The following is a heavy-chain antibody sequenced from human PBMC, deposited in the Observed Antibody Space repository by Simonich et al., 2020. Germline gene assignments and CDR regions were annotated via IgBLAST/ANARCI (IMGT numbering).Heavy chain of an antibody. CDR2: INPSDGST. Sequence: QVQLVQSGAEVKKPGASVKVSCKASGYTFTSYYMHWVRQAPGQGLEWMGIINPSDGSTSYAKKFQGRVTMTRDTSTSTVYMELSSLRSEDTAVYYCARPIWFGELFFPYYFDYWGQGTLVTVSS. V-gene: IGHV1-46*01. D-gene: IGHD3-10*01. CDR3: ARPIWFGELFFPYYFDY. J-gene: IGHJ4*02. CDR1: GYTFTSYY.